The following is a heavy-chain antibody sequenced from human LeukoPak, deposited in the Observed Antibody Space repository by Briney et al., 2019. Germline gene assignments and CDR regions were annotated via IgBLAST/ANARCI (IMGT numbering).Heavy chain of an antibody. Sequence: PGGSLRLSCAASGFTFDVYAMHWVRHAPGKGLEWVSAINWNSGSIGYADSVRGRFTISRDNAKNSLYLQMNSLRAEDTAVYYCARDPWQYSTNTPRGYWGQGTLVTVSS. D-gene: IGHD6-13*01. CDR1: GFTFDVYA. CDR3: ARDPWQYSTNTPRGY. V-gene: IGHV3-9*01. CDR2: INWNSGSI. J-gene: IGHJ4*02.